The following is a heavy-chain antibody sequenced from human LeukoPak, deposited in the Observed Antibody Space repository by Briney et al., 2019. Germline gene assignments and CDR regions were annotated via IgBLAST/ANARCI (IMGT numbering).Heavy chain of an antibody. D-gene: IGHD2-2*01. J-gene: IGHJ6*03. CDR1: GVSISSYY. CDR3: ARESPSIVVVPAASTHYYYMDV. V-gene: IGHV4-4*07. Sequence: SETLSLTYTVSGVSISSYYWSWIRQPAGKGLEWIGRIYTSGSTNYNPSLKSRVTMSVDTSKNQFSLKLSSVTAADTAVYYCARESPSIVVVPAASTHYYYMDVWGKGTTVTVSS. CDR2: IYTSGST.